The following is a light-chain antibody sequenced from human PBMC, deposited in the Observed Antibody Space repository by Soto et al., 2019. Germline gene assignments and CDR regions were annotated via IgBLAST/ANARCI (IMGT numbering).Light chain of an antibody. Sequence: EIVLTQSPATLSLSPGERATLSCGASHNVSSYLALYQQKPGQAPRLLIYDTSARATGVPARFSGSRSGPEFTLTISRLQPEDFATYFCQQTYITPFTFGQGTRLEI. J-gene: IGKJ5*01. CDR3: QQTYITPFT. CDR1: HNVSSY. V-gene: IGKV3-11*01. CDR2: DTS.